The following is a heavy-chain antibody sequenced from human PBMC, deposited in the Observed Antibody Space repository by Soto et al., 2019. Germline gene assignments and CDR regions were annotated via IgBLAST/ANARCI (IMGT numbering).Heavy chain of an antibody. J-gene: IGHJ4*02. Sequence: SVKVSCKASGFTFTSSAVQWVRQARGQRLEWIGWIVVGSGNTNYAQKFQERVTITRDMSTSTAYMELSSLRSEDTAVYYCAAEGDSGSYYAFDYWGQGTLVTVSS. CDR3: AAEGDSGSYYAFDY. CDR1: GFTFTSSA. V-gene: IGHV1-58*01. D-gene: IGHD1-26*01. CDR2: IVVGSGNT.